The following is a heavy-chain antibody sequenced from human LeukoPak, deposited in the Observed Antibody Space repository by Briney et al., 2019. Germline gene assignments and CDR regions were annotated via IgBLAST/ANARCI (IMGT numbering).Heavy chain of an antibody. V-gene: IGHV4-34*01. CDR3: ATDSYPYGDYALGY. D-gene: IGHD4-17*01. CDR1: GGSFSGYY. Sequence: PSETLSLTCAVYGGSFSGYYWSWIRQPPGKGLEWIGEINHSGSTNYNPSLKSRVTISVDTSKNQFSLKLSSVTATDTAVYYCATDSYPYGDYALGYWGQGTLVTVSS. J-gene: IGHJ4*02. CDR2: INHSGST.